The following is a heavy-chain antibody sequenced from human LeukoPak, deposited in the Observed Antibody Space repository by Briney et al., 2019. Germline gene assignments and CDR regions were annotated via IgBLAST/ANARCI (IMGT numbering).Heavy chain of an antibody. D-gene: IGHD1-26*01. V-gene: IGHV3-74*01. J-gene: IGHJ3*02. CDR1: WFTFSSYW. Sequence: GGSLRLFCAASWFTFSSYWMHWVRQAPGKGLVWVSRINGDGSSTTYADSVKGRFTISRDNAKNTLYMQMNSLRAEDTAVYYCARGGTDDDFDIWGQGTMVTVSS. CDR2: INGDGSST. CDR3: ARGGTDDDFDI.